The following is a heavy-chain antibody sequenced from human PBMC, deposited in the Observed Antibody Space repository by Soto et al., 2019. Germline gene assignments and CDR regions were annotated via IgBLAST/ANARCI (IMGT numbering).Heavy chain of an antibody. V-gene: IGHV1-69*06. D-gene: IGHD1-1*01. CDR1: GGTFSSYS. CDR2: IIPIFGTA. Sequence: SVNVSFKAAGGTFSSYSISWVRQAPGQWLELMGGIIPIFGTANYAQKFQGRVTITADKSTSTAYMELSSLRSEDTAVYYCAMAPVYHWHAGYCYYGMEVWGQGTTVNVSS. J-gene: IGHJ6*02. CDR3: AMAPVYHWHAGYCYYGMEV.